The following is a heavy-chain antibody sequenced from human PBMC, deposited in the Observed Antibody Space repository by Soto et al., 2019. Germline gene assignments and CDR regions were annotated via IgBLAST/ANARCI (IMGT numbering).Heavy chain of an antibody. V-gene: IGHV3-21*06. Sequence: DVQLVESGGGLVKPWGSLRLSCAASGFSFSSHAMNWVRQAPGRGLEWVSSISSTSSYIHHAASVKGRVTISRDNAKSSLYLQLDGLRVDDTGVYYCVRDGRLQLQGEFFDHWGQGILVTVSS. CDR2: ISSTSSYI. J-gene: IGHJ5*02. CDR3: VRDGRLQLQGEFFDH. D-gene: IGHD2-21*02. CDR1: GFSFSSHA.